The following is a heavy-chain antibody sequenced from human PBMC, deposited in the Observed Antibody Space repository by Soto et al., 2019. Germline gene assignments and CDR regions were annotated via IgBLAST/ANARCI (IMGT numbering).Heavy chain of an antibody. CDR3: ARLYDILTGTFDY. J-gene: IGHJ4*02. CDR2: IYHSGST. D-gene: IGHD3-9*01. CDR1: GGSISSSNW. Sequence: NPSETLSLTCAVSGGSISSSNWWSWVRQPPGKGLEWIGEIYHSGSTNYNPSLKSRVTISVDKSKNQFSLKLSSVTAADTAVYYCARLYDILTGTFDYWGQGTLVTVSS. V-gene: IGHV4-4*02.